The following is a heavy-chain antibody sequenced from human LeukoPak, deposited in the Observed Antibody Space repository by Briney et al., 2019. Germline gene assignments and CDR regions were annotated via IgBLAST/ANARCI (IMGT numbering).Heavy chain of an antibody. D-gene: IGHD1-1*01. CDR1: GDSVSSSSAT. Sequence: SQTLSFTCAISGDSVSSSSATWSWIRQSPSSGLECLGRTYYRSQWYNDYAVSVRSRITINPDTSKNQFSLHLNSVTPEDTAVYYCARGWNYIDSWGQGTLVTVSS. CDR3: ARGWNYIDS. V-gene: IGHV6-1*01. J-gene: IGHJ4*02. CDR2: TYYRSQWYN.